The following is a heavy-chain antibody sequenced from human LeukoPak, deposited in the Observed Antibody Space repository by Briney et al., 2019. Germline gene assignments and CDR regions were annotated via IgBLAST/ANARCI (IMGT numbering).Heavy chain of an antibody. CDR2: ISSSSSTI. V-gene: IGHV3-48*01. CDR1: GFTFSTYN. J-gene: IGHJ3*02. Sequence: GGSLRLSCAASGFTFSTYNMNWVRQAPGKGLEWDSYISSSSSTIYYADSVKGRFTISRDNAKNSLYLQMNSLRAEDTAVYYCAREDPTFDAFDIWGQGTMVTVSS. CDR3: AREDPTFDAFDI.